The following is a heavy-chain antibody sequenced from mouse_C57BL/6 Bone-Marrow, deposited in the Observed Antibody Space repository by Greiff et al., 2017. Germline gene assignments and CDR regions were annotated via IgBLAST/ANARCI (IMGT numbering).Heavy chain of an antibody. CDR1: GFTFSSYA. CDR3: ARVGNYDYFAY. V-gene: IGHV5-4*01. J-gene: IGHJ3*01. CDR2: ISDGGSYT. Sequence: DVLLVESGGGLVKPGGSLKLSCAASGFTFSSYAMSWVRQTPEKRLEWVATISDGGSYTYYPANVKGRFTISRDNAKNNLYLQMSNLKSEDTAMYYCARVGNYDYFAYWGQGTLVTVSA. D-gene: IGHD2-4*01.